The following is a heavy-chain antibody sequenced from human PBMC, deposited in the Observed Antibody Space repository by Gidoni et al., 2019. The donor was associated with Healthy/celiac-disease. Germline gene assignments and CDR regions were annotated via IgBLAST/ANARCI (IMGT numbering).Heavy chain of an antibody. CDR2: IWYDGSNK. V-gene: IGHV3-33*01. Sequence: QVQLVESGGGVVQPGRSLRLSCAASGFTFSSYGMHWVRQAPGKGLAWVAVIWYDGSNKYYADSVKGRFTISRDNSKNTLYLQMNSLRAEDTAVYYCARDLDPGIFDYWGQGTLVTVSS. CDR3: ARDLDPGIFDY. J-gene: IGHJ4*02. CDR1: GFTFSSYG. D-gene: IGHD6-13*01.